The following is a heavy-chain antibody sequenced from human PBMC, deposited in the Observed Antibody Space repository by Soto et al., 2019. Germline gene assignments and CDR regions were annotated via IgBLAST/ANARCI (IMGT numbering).Heavy chain of an antibody. CDR1: GFTFDDFA. Sequence: EVQLVESGGGLVQPGRSLRLSCAASGFTFDDFAMDWVRQGPGKGLEWVSGISWNSGSLAYADSVKGRFTISRDNAKNSLYLQMDSLRVEDTALYYCVGVWGGRCFDYWGQGTLVTVSS. D-gene: IGHD3-3*01. CDR2: ISWNSGSL. CDR3: VGVWGGRCFDY. J-gene: IGHJ4*02. V-gene: IGHV3-9*01.